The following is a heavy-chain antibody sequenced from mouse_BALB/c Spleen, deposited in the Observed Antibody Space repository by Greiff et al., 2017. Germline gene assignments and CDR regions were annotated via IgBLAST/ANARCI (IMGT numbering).Heavy chain of an antibody. CDR1: GYTFTSYV. Sequence: LQESGPELVKPGASVKMSCKASGYTFTSYVMHWVKQKPGQGLEWIGYINPYNDGTKYNEKFKGKATLTSDKSSSTAYMELSSLTSEDSAVYYCARDDGYYEQAMDYWGQGTSVTVSS. D-gene: IGHD2-3*01. V-gene: IGHV1-14*01. CDR3: ARDDGYYEQAMDY. CDR2: INPYNDGT. J-gene: IGHJ4*01.